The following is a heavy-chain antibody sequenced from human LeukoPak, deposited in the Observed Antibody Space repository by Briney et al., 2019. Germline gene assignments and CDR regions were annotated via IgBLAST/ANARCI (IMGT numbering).Heavy chain of an antibody. V-gene: IGHV3-48*03. CDR3: ARDLSGGSRDYYFDY. CDR2: ISSSGSTI. CDR1: GFTFSSYE. J-gene: IGHJ4*02. Sequence: GGSLRLSCAASGFTFSSYEMNWVRKAPGKGLEWVSYISSSGSTIYYADSVKGRFTISRDNAKNSLYLQMNSLRAEDTAVYYCARDLSGGSRDYYFDYWGQGTLVTVSS. D-gene: IGHD3-16*01.